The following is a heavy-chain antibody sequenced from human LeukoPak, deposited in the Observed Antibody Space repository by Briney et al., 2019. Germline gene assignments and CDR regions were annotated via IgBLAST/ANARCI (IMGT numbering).Heavy chain of an antibody. CDR2: ILGSGRSA. D-gene: IGHD3-9*01. CDR3: SKWGDYDVLTGYYDSDF. J-gene: IGHJ4*02. CDR1: GFTFNNYA. Sequence: GASLRLSCAASGFTFNNYAMSWVRQAPGKGLEWVSAILGSGRSAYYADFVKGRFTISRDNSKNSLFLQMNSLRVEDTALYYCSKWGDYDVLTGYYDSDFWGQGTLVTVSA. V-gene: IGHV3-23*01.